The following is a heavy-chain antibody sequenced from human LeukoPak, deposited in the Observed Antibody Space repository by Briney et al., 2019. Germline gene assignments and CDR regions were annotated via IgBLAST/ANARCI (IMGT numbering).Heavy chain of an antibody. Sequence: ASVKVSCKASGYTFTSYGISWVRPPPGQGLEWMGWISAYNGNTNYAQKLQGRVTMTTDTSTSTVYMELSSLRSEDTAVYYCARDAIVVVPAASWFDPWGQGTLVTVSS. CDR2: ISAYNGNT. CDR3: ARDAIVVVPAASWFDP. CDR1: GYTFTSYG. J-gene: IGHJ5*02. V-gene: IGHV1-18*01. D-gene: IGHD2-2*01.